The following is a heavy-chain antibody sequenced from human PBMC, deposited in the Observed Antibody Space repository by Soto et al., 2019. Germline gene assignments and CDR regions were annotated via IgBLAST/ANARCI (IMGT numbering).Heavy chain of an antibody. J-gene: IGHJ4*02. CDR1: VFTFTKYS. Sequence: VGSLRLSCVTSVFTFTKYSMNWVRHSPGKGLEWVSYISYSGETKYYADSLKGRYAISRDDAKNSVYLQMNSLRDEDTAFYYCVRGVVVVVGSKDENFEDWGQGTLVTVSS. V-gene: IGHV3-48*02. CDR2: ISYSGETK. CDR3: VRGVVVVVGSKDENFED. D-gene: IGHD2-15*01.